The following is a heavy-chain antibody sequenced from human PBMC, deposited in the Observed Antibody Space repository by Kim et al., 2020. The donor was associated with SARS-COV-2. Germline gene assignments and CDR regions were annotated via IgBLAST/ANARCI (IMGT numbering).Heavy chain of an antibody. D-gene: IGHD6-25*01. CDR3: AKFPRLNERPYYYYGMDV. V-gene: IGHV4-34*01. Sequence: SETLSLTCAVYGGSFSGYYWSWIRQPPGKGLEWIGEINHSGSTNYNPSLKSRVTISVDTSKNQFSLKLSSVTAADTAVYYCAKFPRLNERPYYYYGMDVWGQGTTVTVSS. J-gene: IGHJ6*02. CDR2: INHSGST. CDR1: GGSFSGYY.